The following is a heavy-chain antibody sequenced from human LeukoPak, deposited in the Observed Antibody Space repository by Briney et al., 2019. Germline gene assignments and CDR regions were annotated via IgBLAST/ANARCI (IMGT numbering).Heavy chain of an antibody. Sequence: GGSLRLSCVASGFIFSSYSMYWVRQGPGKGLEWVSVINTGGDYIQSADSLKGRFTISRDNAKNSLYLQMSSLRAGDTAVYYCASGSLVRGVTSNYWGQGTLVTVSS. CDR1: GFIFSSYS. J-gene: IGHJ4*02. CDR2: INTGGDYI. D-gene: IGHD3-10*01. V-gene: IGHV3-21*01. CDR3: ASGSLVRGVTSNY.